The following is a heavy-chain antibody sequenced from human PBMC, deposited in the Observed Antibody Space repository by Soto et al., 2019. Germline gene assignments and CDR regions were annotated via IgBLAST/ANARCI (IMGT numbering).Heavy chain of an antibody. Sequence: GGSLRLSCAASGFTFSSYWMHWVRQAPGKGLVWVSRINSDGSSTSYADSVKGRFTISRDNAKNTLYLQMNSLRAEDTAVYYCARVSSSSLGHYYFDYWGQGTLVTVSS. CDR3: ARVSSSSLGHYYFDY. CDR2: INSDGSST. V-gene: IGHV3-74*01. D-gene: IGHD6-6*01. J-gene: IGHJ4*02. CDR1: GFTFSSYW.